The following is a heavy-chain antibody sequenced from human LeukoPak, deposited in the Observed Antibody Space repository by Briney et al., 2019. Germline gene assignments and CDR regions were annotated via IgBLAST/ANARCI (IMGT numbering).Heavy chain of an antibody. Sequence: PSETLSLTCTVSGRSISSYYWSCIRQPPGKGLEWIGYIDFSGSANYNPSLKSRVTISVDTSKNQFFLKLSSVTAADTAVYYCARHRGSWTFDSWGQGSLVTVSS. CDR3: ARHRGSWTFDS. V-gene: IGHV4-59*08. CDR2: IDFSGSA. J-gene: IGHJ4*02. CDR1: GRSISSYY. D-gene: IGHD6-13*01.